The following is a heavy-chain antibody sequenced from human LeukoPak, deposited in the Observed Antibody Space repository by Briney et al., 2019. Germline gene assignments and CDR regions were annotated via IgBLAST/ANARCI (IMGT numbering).Heavy chain of an antibody. CDR3: AKATCSGANCFSNSRDAFDV. J-gene: IGHJ3*01. V-gene: IGHV3-33*06. CDR1: GIIFSDCG. CDR2: IWFDGSNK. Sequence: PGGSLRLSCAASGIIFSDCGMHGVRQAPGKGLQGMAIIWFDGSNKYYADSVKGRFTISRDNSQNTMYLQMNSLRAEDSAVYYCAKATCSGANCFSNSRDAFDVWGQGTMVTVSS. D-gene: IGHD2-15*01.